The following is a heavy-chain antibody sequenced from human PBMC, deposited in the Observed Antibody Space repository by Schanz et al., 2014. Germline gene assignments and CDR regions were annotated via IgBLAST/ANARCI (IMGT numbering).Heavy chain of an antibody. D-gene: IGHD1-7*01. Sequence: QVQLVESGGGVVQPGRSLRLSCAASGFTFSKYGMHWVRQAPGKGLEWVAVIWYDGSNKDYADSVKGRFTISRDNAKNALYLQMNSLRAEDTAVYYCAKGRMTATNFFDSWGQGTLVTVSS. V-gene: IGHV3-33*03. CDR1: GFTFSKYG. J-gene: IGHJ4*02. CDR2: IWYDGSNK. CDR3: AKGRMTATNFFDS.